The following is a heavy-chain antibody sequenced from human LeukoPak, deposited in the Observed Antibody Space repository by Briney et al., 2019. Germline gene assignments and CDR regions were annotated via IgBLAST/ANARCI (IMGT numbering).Heavy chain of an antibody. J-gene: IGHJ6*03. V-gene: IGHV4-34*01. Sequence: SETPSLTCAVYGGSFSGYYWSWIRQPPGKGLEWIGEINHSESTNYNPSLKSRVTISVDTSKNQFSLKLSSVTAADTAVYYCARVFQSSRIAVAGMYPYYYMDVWGKGTTVTVSS. CDR2: INHSEST. CDR3: ARVFQSSRIAVAGMYPYYYMDV. CDR1: GGSFSGYY. D-gene: IGHD6-19*01.